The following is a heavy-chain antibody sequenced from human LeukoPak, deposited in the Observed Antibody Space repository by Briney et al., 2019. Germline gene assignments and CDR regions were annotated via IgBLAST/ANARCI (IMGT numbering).Heavy chain of an antibody. Sequence: GGALRLSCAASGFNFSSYAMSWVRQAPGKGLEWVSAISGSGGSTYYADSVKRRFTISRDNSKNTLYLQMNSLRAEDMAVDYCRIYYCGSGSYFEEFFDYWGQGTLVTVSS. D-gene: IGHD3-10*01. J-gene: IGHJ4*02. CDR2: ISGSGGST. V-gene: IGHV3-23*01. CDR3: RIYYCGSGSYFEEFFDY. CDR1: GFNFSSYA.